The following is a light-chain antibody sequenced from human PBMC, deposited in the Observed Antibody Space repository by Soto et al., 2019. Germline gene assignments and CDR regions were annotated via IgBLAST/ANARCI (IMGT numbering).Light chain of an antibody. J-gene: IGKJ1*01. Sequence: EIVMTQSPATLSVSPGERATLSCRASQSVNSNLAWYQQKPGQAPRLLIYGASTRATGIPARFSGSGSGTEFNLTISSLQSEDFAVYYCQQYNNWPGTFGQGTKVEIK. CDR3: QQYNNWPGT. CDR1: QSVNSN. CDR2: GAS. V-gene: IGKV3-15*01.